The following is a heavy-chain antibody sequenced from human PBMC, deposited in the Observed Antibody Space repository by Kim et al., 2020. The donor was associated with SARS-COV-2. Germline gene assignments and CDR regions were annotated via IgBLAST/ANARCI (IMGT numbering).Heavy chain of an antibody. CDR2: IYYSGST. CDR3: ARGPPIRFLEWYGYFDL. V-gene: IGHV4-39*07. Sequence: WIGSIYYSGSTYYNPSLKSRVTISVDTSKNQFSLKLSSVTAADTAVYYCARGPPIRFLEWYGYFDL. D-gene: IGHD3-3*01. J-gene: IGHJ2*01.